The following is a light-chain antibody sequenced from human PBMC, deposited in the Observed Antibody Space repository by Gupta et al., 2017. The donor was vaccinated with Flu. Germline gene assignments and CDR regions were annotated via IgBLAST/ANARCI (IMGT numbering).Light chain of an antibody. J-gene: IGLJ2*01. Sequence: SSELTQDTAVSVALGPTVRIPCQGDSLRNSDASWYQQKPGQAPVLVIYAKNIRPSGIPDRFSGSSSGNTASLTITRAQAEDEADYYCNSRDSTDNHQAVFGGGTKLTVL. CDR3: NSRDSTDNHQAV. CDR1: SLRNSD. V-gene: IGLV3-19*01. CDR2: AKN.